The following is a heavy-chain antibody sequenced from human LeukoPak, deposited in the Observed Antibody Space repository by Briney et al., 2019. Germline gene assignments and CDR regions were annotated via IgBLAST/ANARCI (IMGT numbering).Heavy chain of an antibody. D-gene: IGHD4-17*01. CDR3: ATPPTVTRNY. CDR1: GFTFSSYG. Sequence: GGSLRLSCAASGFTFSSYGMHWVRQAPGKGLEWVAFIRYDGSNKYYTDSVKGRFTISRDNSKNTLYLQMNSLRAEDTAVYYCATPPTVTRNYWGQGTLVTVSS. V-gene: IGHV3-30*02. CDR2: IRYDGSNK. J-gene: IGHJ4*02.